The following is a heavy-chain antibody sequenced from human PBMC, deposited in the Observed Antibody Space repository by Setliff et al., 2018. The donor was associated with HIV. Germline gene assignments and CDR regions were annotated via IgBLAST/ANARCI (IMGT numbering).Heavy chain of an antibody. J-gene: IGHJ4*02. CDR2: IFHSENT. D-gene: IGHD3-3*01. V-gene: IGHV4-4*02. CDR3: ASGDNFWSGSYY. CDR1: GGSISGSNW. Sequence: SETLSLTCAVSGGSISGSNWWSWVRQPPGKGLEWIGEIFHSENTNYNPSLKSRVTISVDKSKNQFSLKVTSVTAADTAVYYCASGDNFWSGSYYWGQGTLVTVSS.